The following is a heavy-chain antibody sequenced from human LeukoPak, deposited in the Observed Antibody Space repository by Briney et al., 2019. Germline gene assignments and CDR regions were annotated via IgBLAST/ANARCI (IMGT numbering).Heavy chain of an antibody. CDR1: GFTFNSYW. J-gene: IGHJ4*02. D-gene: IGHD6-19*01. V-gene: IGHV3-7*01. CDR2: IKVDGSEK. CDR3: SGSRYSSGRGY. Sequence: GGSLRLSCAASGFTFNSYWMSWVRQAPGKGLEWVANIKVDGSEKYYVDSVKGRFTISRDNAKNSLYLQMNSLRAEDTALYYCSGSRYSSGRGYWGQGTQVTVSS.